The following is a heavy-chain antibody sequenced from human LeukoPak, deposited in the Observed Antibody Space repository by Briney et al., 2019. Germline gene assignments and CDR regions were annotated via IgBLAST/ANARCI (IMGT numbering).Heavy chain of an antibody. CDR1: GFTFDDYS. CDR3: AKGSLIAASGTLFDF. D-gene: IGHD6-13*01. V-gene: IGHV3-9*01. CDR2: LGWNGDII. Sequence: PGGSLRLSCAASGFTFDDYSMHGVRQSPGKGLEWLSGLGWNGDIIDYADSVKGRFTISRDNAKNSLYLQMDSLKTEDTALYYCAKGSLIAASGTLFDFWGQGTRVTVSS. J-gene: IGHJ4*02.